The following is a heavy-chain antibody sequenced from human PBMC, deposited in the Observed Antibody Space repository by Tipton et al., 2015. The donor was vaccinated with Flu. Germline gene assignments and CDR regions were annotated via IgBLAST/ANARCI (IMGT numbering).Heavy chain of an antibody. CDR1: GFTFSRYD. V-gene: IGHV3-23*01. J-gene: IGHJ4*02. D-gene: IGHD5/OR15-5a*01. CDR2: VSGGGGTT. CDR3: AKVIPELVSDLDY. Sequence: SLRLSCAASGFTFSRYDMSWVRQAPGKGLEWVASVSGGGGTTYFAASVRGRFTISRDNLKNTLFLQMNSLRAEDTAIYYCAKVIPELVSDLDYWGQGTLVAVSS.